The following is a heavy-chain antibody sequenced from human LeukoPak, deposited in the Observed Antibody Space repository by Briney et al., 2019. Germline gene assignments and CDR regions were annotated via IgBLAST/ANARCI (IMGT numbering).Heavy chain of an antibody. V-gene: IGHV3-74*01. CDR2: INSDGSST. D-gene: IGHD5-12*01. Sequence: RINSDGSSTSYAASVKGRFTISRDNAKNTLYLQMNSLRAEDTAVYYCARVGDVATISDYWGQGTLLTVSS. CDR3: ARVGDVATISDY. J-gene: IGHJ4*02.